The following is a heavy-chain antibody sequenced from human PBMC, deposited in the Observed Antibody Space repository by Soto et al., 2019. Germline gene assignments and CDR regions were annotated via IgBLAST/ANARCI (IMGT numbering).Heavy chain of an antibody. Sequence: SETLSLTCTVSGGSISSYYWSWIRQPPGKGLEWIGYIFYSGSTNYNPSHKSRVTISVDTSKNQFSLRLSSVTAADTAVYYCARGYGYTTPWGQGTLVTVSS. CDR2: IFYSGST. D-gene: IGHD5-12*01. V-gene: IGHV4-59*01. J-gene: IGHJ5*02. CDR3: ARGYGYTTP. CDR1: GGSISSYY.